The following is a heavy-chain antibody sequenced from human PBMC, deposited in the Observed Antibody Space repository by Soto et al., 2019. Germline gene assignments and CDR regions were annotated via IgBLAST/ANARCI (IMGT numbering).Heavy chain of an antibody. J-gene: IGHJ6*03. CDR1: GDSVSSNSAA. Sequence: SQTLSLTCAISGDSVSSNSAAWNWIMLSPSRGLEWLARTYYRSRWYNDYAVSVRSRITVNPDTSKNQFSLQLTSVTPEDTAVYXCAGTTSHQWYYMDVWGKGTTVTVSS. CDR3: AGTTSHQWYYMDV. CDR2: TYYRSRWYN. D-gene: IGHD1-7*01. V-gene: IGHV6-1*01.